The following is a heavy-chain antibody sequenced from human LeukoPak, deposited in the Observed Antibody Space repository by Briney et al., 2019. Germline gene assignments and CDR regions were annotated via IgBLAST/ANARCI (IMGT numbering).Heavy chain of an antibody. CDR1: GGSFSGYY. CDR2: INHSGST. Sequence: SETLSLTCAVYGGSFSGYYWSWIRQPPEKGLEWIGEINHSGSTNYNPSLKSRATISVDTSKNQFSLKLSSVTAADTAVYYCARLVSSGWWGGRYYFDYWGQGTLVTVSS. V-gene: IGHV4-34*01. CDR3: ARLVSSGWWGGRYYFDY. D-gene: IGHD6-19*01. J-gene: IGHJ4*02.